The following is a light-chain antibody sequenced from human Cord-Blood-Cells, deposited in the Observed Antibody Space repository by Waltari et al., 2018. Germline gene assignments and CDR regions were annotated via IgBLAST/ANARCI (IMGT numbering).Light chain of an antibody. CDR1: QSISSW. J-gene: IGKJ2*01. Sequence: DIQMTQSPSTLPASVGDRVTITCRASQSISSWLAWYQQKPGTAPKLLVYDASSLESGVPSRFSGSGSVTEFTLTISSLQPDEFATYYCQQYNSYLYTFGQGTKLEIK. CDR3: QQYNSYLYT. CDR2: DAS. V-gene: IGKV1-5*01.